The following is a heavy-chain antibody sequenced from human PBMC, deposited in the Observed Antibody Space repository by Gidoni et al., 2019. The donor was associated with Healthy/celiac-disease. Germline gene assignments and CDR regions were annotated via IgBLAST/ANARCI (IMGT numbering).Heavy chain of an antibody. V-gene: IGHV4-59*01. J-gene: IGHJ4*02. Sequence: QVQLQESGPGLVKPSETLSLTCTVSGGSISSYYWSWIRQPPGKGLEWIGYIYYSGSTNYNPSLKSRVTISVDTSKNQFSLKLSSVTAADTAVYYCARGVSGWSPINYWGQGTLVTVSS. CDR3: ARGVSGWSPINY. D-gene: IGHD6-19*01. CDR2: IYYSGST. CDR1: GGSISSYY.